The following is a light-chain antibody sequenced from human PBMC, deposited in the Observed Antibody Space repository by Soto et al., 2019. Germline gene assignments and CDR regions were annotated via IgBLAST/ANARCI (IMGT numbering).Light chain of an antibody. J-gene: IGKJ3*01. CDR1: QTVSSSY. Sequence: EIVLTQSPGTLSLSPGERATLSCRASQTVSSSYLAWYQQKPGRAPRLLIYGASSRATGIPDRFSGSGSGTDFTLTISRLEPEDFAVYYCQQYGSSHPAFTFGPGTKVDIK. CDR3: QQYGSSHPAFT. V-gene: IGKV3-20*01. CDR2: GAS.